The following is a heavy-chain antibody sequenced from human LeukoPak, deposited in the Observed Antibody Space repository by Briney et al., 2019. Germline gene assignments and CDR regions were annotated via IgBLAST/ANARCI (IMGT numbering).Heavy chain of an antibody. J-gene: IGHJ4*02. CDR3: ARDGSGSTTFDY. CDR1: GFTVSSRY. V-gene: IGHV3-21*01. Sequence: GGSLRLSCAASGFTVSSRYMSWVRQAPGKGLEWVSSISSSSSYIYYADSVKGRFTISRDNAKNSLYLQMNSLRAEDTAVYYCARDGSGSTTFDYWGQGTLVTVSS. CDR2: ISSSSSYI. D-gene: IGHD3-10*01.